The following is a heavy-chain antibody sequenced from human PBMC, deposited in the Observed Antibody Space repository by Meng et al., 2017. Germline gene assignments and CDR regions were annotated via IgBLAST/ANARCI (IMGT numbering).Heavy chain of an antibody. D-gene: IGHD3-22*01. CDR1: GGTFSSYA. V-gene: IGHV1-69*06. J-gene: IGHJ6*02. CDR3: ASFLLERYYDSSGYYYYYYGMDV. Sequence: SVKVSCKASGGTFSSYAISWVRQAPGQGLEWMGGIIPIFGTANYAQKFQGRVTITADKSTSTAYMELSSLRSEDTAVYYCASFLLERYYDSSGYYYYYYGMDVWGQGTTVTVSS. CDR2: IIPIFGTA.